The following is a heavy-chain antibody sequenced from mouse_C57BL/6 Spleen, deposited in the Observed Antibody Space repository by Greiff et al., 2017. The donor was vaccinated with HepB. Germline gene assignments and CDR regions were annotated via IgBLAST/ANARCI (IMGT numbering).Heavy chain of an antibody. CDR1: GYTFTSYW. D-gene: IGHD1-1*01. V-gene: IGHV1-69*01. J-gene: IGHJ1*03. CDR3: ARSGFITTVVARYFDV. CDR2: IDPSDSYT. Sequence: QVQLQQSGAELVMPGASVKLSCKASGYTFTSYWMHWVKQRPGQGLEWIGEIDPSDSYTNYNQKFKGKSTLTVDKSSSTAYMQLSSLTSEDSAVYYCARSGFITTVVARYFDVWGTGTTVTVSS.